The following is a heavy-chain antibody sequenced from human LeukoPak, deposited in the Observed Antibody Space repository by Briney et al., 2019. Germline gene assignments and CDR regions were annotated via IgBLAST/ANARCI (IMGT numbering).Heavy chain of an antibody. CDR1: GGSFSGYY. Sequence: PSETLSLTCAVYGGSFSGYYWSWIRQPPGKGLEGIGEINHSGSTNYNPSLKSRVTISVDTSKNQFSLKLSSVTAADTAVYYCASINQWLARYYFDYWGQGTLVTVSS. D-gene: IGHD6-19*01. CDR2: INHSGST. V-gene: IGHV4-34*01. J-gene: IGHJ4*02. CDR3: ASINQWLARYYFDY.